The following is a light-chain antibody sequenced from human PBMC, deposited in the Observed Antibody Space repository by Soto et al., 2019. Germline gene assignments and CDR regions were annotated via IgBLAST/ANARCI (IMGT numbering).Light chain of an antibody. V-gene: IGLV2-14*03. CDR1: SSDIDYYDY. CDR3: SSYTTSNTLV. J-gene: IGLJ1*01. CDR2: DVS. Sequence: QSVLTQPASVSGSPGQSITISCTGTSSDIDYYDYVSWYQQHPGKAPKLIIYDVSNRASGASDRFSGSKSGNTASLTISGLQADDEADYYCSSYTTSNTLVFGTGTKVTVL.